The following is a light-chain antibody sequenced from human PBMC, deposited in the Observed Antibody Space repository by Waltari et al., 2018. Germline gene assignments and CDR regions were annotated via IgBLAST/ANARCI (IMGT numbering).Light chain of an antibody. Sequence: QSALTQPASVSGSPGQSITISCTGTSSDVGGYNYVDWYQQNPGKALKLLIYDVSNRPSGVSNRFSGSKSGNTASLTISGLQAEDEADYYCSSYISGSTPVVFGGGTKLTVL. CDR2: DVS. V-gene: IGLV2-14*01. CDR1: SSDVGGYNY. CDR3: SSYISGSTPVV. J-gene: IGLJ2*01.